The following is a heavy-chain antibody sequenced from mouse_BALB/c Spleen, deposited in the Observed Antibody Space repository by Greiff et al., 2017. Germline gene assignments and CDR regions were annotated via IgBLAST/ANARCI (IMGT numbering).Heavy chain of an antibody. CDR2: ISSGGSYT. D-gene: IGHD1-1*01. CDR3: TRDYYGSSYVLYYAMDY. Sequence: EVQGVESGGGLVKPGGSLKLSCAASGFTFSSYTMSWVRQTPEKRLEWVATISSGGSYTYYPDSVKGRFTISRDNAKNTLYLQMSSLKSEDTAMYYCTRDYYGSSYVLYYAMDYWGQGTSVTVSS. J-gene: IGHJ4*01. V-gene: IGHV5-6-4*01. CDR1: GFTFSSYT.